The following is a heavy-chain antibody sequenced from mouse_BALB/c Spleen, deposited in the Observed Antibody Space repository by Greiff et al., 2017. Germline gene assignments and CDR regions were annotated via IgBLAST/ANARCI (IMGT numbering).Heavy chain of an antibody. J-gene: IGHJ3*01. CDR3: TIPGSSYDWCAY. CDR2: IYPGSGST. D-gene: IGHD1-1*01. V-gene: IGHV1S22*01. CDR1: GYTFTSYW. Sequence: LQQPGSELVRPGASVKLSCKASGYTFTSYWMHWVKQRPGQGLEWIGNIYPGSGSTNYDEKFKSKATLTVDTSSSTAYMQLSSLTSEDSAVYYWTIPGSSYDWCAYWGQGTLVTVSA.